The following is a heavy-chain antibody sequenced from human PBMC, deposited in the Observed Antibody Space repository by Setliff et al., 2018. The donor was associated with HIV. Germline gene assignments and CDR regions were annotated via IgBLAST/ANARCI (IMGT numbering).Heavy chain of an antibody. CDR1: GFTFGDYG. V-gene: IGHV3-49*04. Sequence: GGSLRLSCTASGFTFGDYGMSWVRQAPGKGLEWVGFIRSKAYGATAGYAASVKGRLTISRDDSKSIAYLHMNNLKTEDTAVYYCTRFLRKRGYNYGLDYWGQGTLVTVSS. D-gene: IGHD5-18*01. CDR3: TRFLRKRGYNYGLDY. CDR2: IRSKAYGATA. J-gene: IGHJ4*02.